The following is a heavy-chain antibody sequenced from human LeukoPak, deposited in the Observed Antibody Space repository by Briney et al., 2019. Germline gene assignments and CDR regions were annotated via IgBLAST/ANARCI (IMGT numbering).Heavy chain of an antibody. CDR1: GGYISSSSYY. J-gene: IGHJ6*02. Sequence: PSETLSLTCTVSGGYISSSSYYWGWIRQPPGKGLEWIGSIYYSGSTYYNPSLKSRVTISVDTSKNQFSLKLSSVTAADTAVYYCARDMSPLLWFGESLYGMDVWGQGTTVTVSS. D-gene: IGHD3-10*01. CDR3: ARDMSPLLWFGESLYGMDV. V-gene: IGHV4-39*07. CDR2: IYYSGST.